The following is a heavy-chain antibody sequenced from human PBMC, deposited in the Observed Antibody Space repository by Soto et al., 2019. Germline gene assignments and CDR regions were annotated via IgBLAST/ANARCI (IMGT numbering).Heavy chain of an antibody. CDR1: GGTFSSYT. V-gene: IGHV1-69*02. J-gene: IGHJ5*02. D-gene: IGHD2-2*01. CDR2: IIPILGIA. CDR3: ARGYCSSTSCYFSSRNWFDP. Sequence: SVKVSCKASGGTFSSYTISWVRQAPGQGLEWMGRIIPILGIANYAQKFQGRVTITADKSTSTAYTELSSLRSEDTAVYYCARGYCSSTSCYFSSRNWFDPWGQGTLVTVSA.